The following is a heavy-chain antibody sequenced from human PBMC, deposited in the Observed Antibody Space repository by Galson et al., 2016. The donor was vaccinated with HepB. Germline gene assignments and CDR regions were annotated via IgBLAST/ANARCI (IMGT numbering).Heavy chain of an antibody. J-gene: IGHJ4*02. D-gene: IGHD2-2*01. Sequence: SVKVSCKASGYTFTSYYMHWVRQAPGQGLEWMGIINPSGGSTSYAQKFQGRVTMTRDTSTSTAYMELSSLRSDGTAVYYCARDGVVPAAKRFDYWGQGTLVTVSS. V-gene: IGHV1-46*01. CDR2: INPSGGST. CDR1: GYTFTSYY. CDR3: ARDGVVPAAKRFDY.